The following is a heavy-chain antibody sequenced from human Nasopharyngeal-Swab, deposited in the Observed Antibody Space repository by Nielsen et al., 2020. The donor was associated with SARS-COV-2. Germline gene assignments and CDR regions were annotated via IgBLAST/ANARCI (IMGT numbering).Heavy chain of an antibody. CDR3: ARGGSYSSSWYPTY. J-gene: IGHJ4*02. CDR1: GFTFSSYG. D-gene: IGHD6-13*01. V-gene: IGHV3-74*01. Sequence: GGSLRLSCAASGFTFSSYGMHRVRQAPGKGLVWVSRINSDGSSTSYADSVKGRFTISRDNAKNTLYLQMNSLRAEDTAVYYCARGGSYSSSWYPTYWGQGTLVTVSS. CDR2: INSDGSST.